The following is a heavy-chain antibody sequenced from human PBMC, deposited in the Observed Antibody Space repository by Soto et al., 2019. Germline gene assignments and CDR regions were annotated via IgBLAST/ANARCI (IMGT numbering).Heavy chain of an antibody. D-gene: IGHD1-26*01. CDR2: ISYDGSNK. Sequence: SLRLSCAASGFTFSSYGMHWVRQAPGKGLEWVAVISYDGSNKYYADSVKGRFTISRDNSKNTLYLQMNSLRAEDTAVYYCARSPYSVSYLAYFDYWGQGTLVTVSS. J-gene: IGHJ4*02. V-gene: IGHV3-30*03. CDR3: ARSPYSVSYLAYFDY. CDR1: GFTFSSYG.